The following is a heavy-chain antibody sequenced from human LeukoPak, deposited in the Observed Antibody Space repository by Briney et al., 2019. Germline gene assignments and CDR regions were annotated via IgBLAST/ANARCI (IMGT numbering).Heavy chain of an antibody. D-gene: IGHD2-2*01. J-gene: IGHJ5*02. Sequence: ASVKVSCKASGYTFTSYGISWVRQAPGQGLEWMGWINPYNGNTNYAQKFQGRVTMTTDTSTSTAYMELRSLRSDDTAVYYCARGGEGLVVPAGMRLNWFDPWGQGTLVTVSS. CDR1: GYTFTSYG. CDR2: INPYNGNT. V-gene: IGHV1-18*01. CDR3: ARGGEGLVVPAGMRLNWFDP.